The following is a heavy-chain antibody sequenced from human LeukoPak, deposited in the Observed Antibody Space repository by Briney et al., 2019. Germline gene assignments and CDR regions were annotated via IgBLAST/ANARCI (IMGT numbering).Heavy chain of an antibody. CDR1: GFTFSKYA. CDR3: AKARYIWGSYRRTPIDY. J-gene: IGHJ4*02. D-gene: IGHD3-16*02. V-gene: IGHV3-23*01. Sequence: GGSLRLSCAASGFTFSKYAMSWVRQAPGKGLEWVSSISAGGGSTYSADSVKGRFTISRDNSKNTLYLQMNSLRAEDTAVYYCAKARYIWGSYRRTPIDYWGQGTLVTVSS. CDR2: ISAGGGST.